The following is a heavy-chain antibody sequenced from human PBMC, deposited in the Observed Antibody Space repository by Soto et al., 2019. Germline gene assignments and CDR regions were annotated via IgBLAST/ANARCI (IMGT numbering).Heavy chain of an antibody. Sequence: QVQVVQSGAEVKKPGSSVKVSCKTSGGTFSTSAISWVRQAPGQGLEWMGGIMPIFRTADYAQKFQGRVTITTDESASTAYLELRSLTPEDPAVYYCARDNDPAQLGRNYYYIVDVWGQGTTVTVTS. D-gene: IGHD2-8*01. CDR2: IMPIFRTA. J-gene: IGHJ6*02. CDR1: GGTFSTSA. CDR3: ARDNDPAQLGRNYYYIVDV. V-gene: IGHV1-69*05.